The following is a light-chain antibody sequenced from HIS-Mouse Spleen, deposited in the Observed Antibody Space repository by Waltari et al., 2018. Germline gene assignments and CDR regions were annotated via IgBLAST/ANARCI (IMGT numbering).Light chain of an antibody. Sequence: QSALTQPRSVSGSPGQSVTISCTGTSSDVGGYNYVSWYQQHPGKAPKLMIYDVSKRPSVVPDRFSGSKSGTTASLTISGLQAEDEADYYCCSYAGSYTFVVFGGGTKLTVL. J-gene: IGLJ2*01. V-gene: IGLV2-11*01. CDR3: CSYAGSYTFVV. CDR2: DVS. CDR1: SSDVGGYNY.